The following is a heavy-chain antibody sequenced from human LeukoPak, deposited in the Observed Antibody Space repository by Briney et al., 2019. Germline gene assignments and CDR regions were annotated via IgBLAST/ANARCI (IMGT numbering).Heavy chain of an antibody. CDR3: VKDLAATYFDY. J-gene: IGHJ4*02. D-gene: IGHD6-13*01. CDR1: GFTFSSYA. Sequence: GRSLRLSCAASGFTFSSYAMHWVRQAPGKGLEWVAFIRSDGSSEYYTDSVKGRFTISRDNSRNTLNLQMDRLKPEDTAVYYCVKDLAATYFDYWGQGTLVTVSS. CDR2: IRSDGSSE. V-gene: IGHV3-30*02.